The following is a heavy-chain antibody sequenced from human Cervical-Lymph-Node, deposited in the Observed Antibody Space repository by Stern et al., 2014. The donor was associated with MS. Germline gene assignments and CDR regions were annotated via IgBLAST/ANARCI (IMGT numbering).Heavy chain of an antibody. Sequence: MQLVESGAEVKKPGSSVKVSCKASGGTFSSNAISWGRQAPGQGLEWMGGIIPIFGIANYAQKFQGRVTITADKSTSTAYMELSSLRSEDTAVYYCARTDTAMATKHAFDIWGQGTMVTVSS. CDR2: IIPIFGIA. D-gene: IGHD5-18*01. CDR3: ARTDTAMATKHAFDI. CDR1: GGTFSSNA. J-gene: IGHJ3*02. V-gene: IGHV1-69*17.